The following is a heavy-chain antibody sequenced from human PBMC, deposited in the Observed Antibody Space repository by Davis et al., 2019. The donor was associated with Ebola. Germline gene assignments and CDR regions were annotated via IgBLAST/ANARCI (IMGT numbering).Heavy chain of an antibody. CDR3: AREADDFWSGSFDY. V-gene: IGHV1-69*04. CDR1: GGTFSSYA. CDR2: IIPILGIA. D-gene: IGHD3-3*01. J-gene: IGHJ4*02. Sequence: GGSLRLSCAASGGTFSSYAISWVRQAPGQGLEWMGRIIPILGIANYAQKFQGRVTITADKSTSTAYMELRSLRSDDTAVYYCAREADDFWSGSFDYWGQGTLVTVSS.